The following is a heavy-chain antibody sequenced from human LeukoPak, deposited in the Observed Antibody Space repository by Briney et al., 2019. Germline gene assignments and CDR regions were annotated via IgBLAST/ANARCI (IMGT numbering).Heavy chain of an antibody. Sequence: SETLSLTCTVSGGSISSYYWSWIRQPPGKGLEWIGYIYYSGSTNYNPSLKSRVTISVDTSKNQFSLKLSSVTAADTAVYYCARARGYYGSGSYYQHPFDYWGQGTLVTVSS. CDR3: ARARGYYGSGSYYQHPFDY. CDR1: GGSISSYY. V-gene: IGHV4-59*01. J-gene: IGHJ4*02. D-gene: IGHD3-10*01. CDR2: IYYSGST.